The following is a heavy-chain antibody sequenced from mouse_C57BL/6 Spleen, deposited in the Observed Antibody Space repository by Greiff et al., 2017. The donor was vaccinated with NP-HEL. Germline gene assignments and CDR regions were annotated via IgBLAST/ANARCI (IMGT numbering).Heavy chain of an antibody. J-gene: IGHJ1*03. CDR1: GYTFTSYW. V-gene: IGHV1-59*01. CDR2: IDPSDSYT. Sequence: VQLQQPGAELVRPGTSVKLSCKASGYTFTSYWMHWVKQRPGQGLEWIGVIDPSDSYTNYNQKFKGKATLTVDTSSSTAYMQLSSLTSEDSAVYYCAPDWYFDVWGTGTTVTVSS. CDR3: APDWYFDV.